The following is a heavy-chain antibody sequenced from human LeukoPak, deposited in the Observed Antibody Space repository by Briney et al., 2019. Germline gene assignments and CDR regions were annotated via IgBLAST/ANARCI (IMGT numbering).Heavy chain of an antibody. J-gene: IGHJ3*02. V-gene: IGHV3-21*01. CDR3: AKTLGIGAFDI. CDR1: GFTFSSYS. CDR2: ISGSRSYI. D-gene: IGHD7-27*01. Sequence: GGSLRLSCAASGFTFSSYSMNWVRQAPGKGLEWVSSISGSRSYIYYADSVKGRFTISRDNAKNSLYLQMNSLRAEDTAVYYCAKTLGIGAFDIWGQGTMVTVSS.